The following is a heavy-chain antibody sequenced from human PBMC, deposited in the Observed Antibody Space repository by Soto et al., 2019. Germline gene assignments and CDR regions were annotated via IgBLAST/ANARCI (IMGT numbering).Heavy chain of an antibody. CDR2: STGGGST. CDR1: GLTFSSSS. Sequence: EVQLLESGGGLVQPGGSLRLSCVASGLTFSSSSMSWVRQAPGKGLEWVSVSTGGGSTFYADSVKGRFTISRDNSKNTLYLPRNSLRDEDAAVYFCAKLVRYWGQGTLVTVSS. J-gene: IGHJ4*02. V-gene: IGHV3-23*01. D-gene: IGHD6-6*01. CDR3: AKLVRY.